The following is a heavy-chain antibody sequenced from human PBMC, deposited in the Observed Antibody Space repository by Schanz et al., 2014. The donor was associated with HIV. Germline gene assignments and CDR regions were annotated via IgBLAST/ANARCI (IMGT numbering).Heavy chain of an antibody. CDR2: ISGSDGDT. CDR3: VKAYSSGFSGAGS. J-gene: IGHJ5*02. CDR1: GLTFSDYA. D-gene: IGHD5-18*01. V-gene: IGHV3-23*01. Sequence: EVQLLESGGGLVQPGGSLRLSCAASGLTFSDYAMTWVRQAPGKGLDWVSTISGSDGDTYYADSVKGRFTISRDNSRNALYLHMNSLRADDTAIYYCVKAYSSGFSGAGSWGQGALVTVSS.